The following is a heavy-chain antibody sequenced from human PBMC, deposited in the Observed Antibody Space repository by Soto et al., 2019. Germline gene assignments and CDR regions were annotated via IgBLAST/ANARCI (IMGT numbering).Heavy chain of an antibody. D-gene: IGHD3-10*01. CDR1: GFSFSTHG. CDR2: ISYDGFIK. CDR3: AKDLKASGGHSGTLNYYYGMDV. J-gene: IGHJ6*02. Sequence: QVQLVESGGGVVQPGRSLRLSCASSGFSFSTHGMQWVRQAPGKGLEWVAIISYDGFIKYSADDVKGRFTISRDNSKNTHFLQMDSLRAEDSAVYYCAKDLKASGGHSGTLNYYYGMDVWGQGTTVIVSS. V-gene: IGHV3-30*18.